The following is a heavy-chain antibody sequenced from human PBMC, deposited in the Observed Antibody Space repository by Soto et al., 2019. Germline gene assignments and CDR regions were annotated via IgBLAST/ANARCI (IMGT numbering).Heavy chain of an antibody. D-gene: IGHD3-22*01. J-gene: IGHJ4*02. V-gene: IGHV4-30-4*01. CDR3: ATMADDRSGSVDY. Sequence: PSETLSLTCSVSGGSISSGYYYWSWIRQPPGKGLEWIGNIYYSGNTYYNLSLKSRLIISIDTSKNQFSLKVGSVTAADTAVYYCATMADDRSGSVDYWGQGTLVTVSS. CDR1: GGSISSGYYY. CDR2: IYYSGNT.